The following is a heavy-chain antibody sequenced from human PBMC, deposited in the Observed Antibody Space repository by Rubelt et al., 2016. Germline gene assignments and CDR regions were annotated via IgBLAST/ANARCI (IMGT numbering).Heavy chain of an antibody. V-gene: IGHV3-30*04. CDR1: GFTFSSYA. J-gene: IGHJ4*02. CDR2: ISYDGTNK. Sequence: QVQLVESGGGVVQPGRSLRLSCAASGFTFSSYAMHWVRQAPGKGLEWVAVISYDGTNKYYADAVKGRFTNSRDNYKNTLYLQMNSLRAEETAVYYCASSSGWYFDYWGQGTLVTVSS. CDR3: ASSSGWYFDY. D-gene: IGHD6-19*01.